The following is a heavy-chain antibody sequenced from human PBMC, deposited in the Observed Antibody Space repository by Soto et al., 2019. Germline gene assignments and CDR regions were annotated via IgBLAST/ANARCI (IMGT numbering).Heavy chain of an antibody. D-gene: IGHD6-13*01. CDR2: ISSSSSYI. CDR3: ARAPSSSWYGGMDV. CDR1: GFTFSSYS. J-gene: IGHJ6*02. Sequence: EVQLVESGGGLVQPGGSLRLSCAASGFTFSSYSMNWVRQAPGKGLEWVSSISSSSSYIYYADSVKGRFTISRDNAKNSLYLQMNSLRAEDTAVYYCARAPSSSWYGGMDVWGQGTTVTVSS. V-gene: IGHV3-21*02.